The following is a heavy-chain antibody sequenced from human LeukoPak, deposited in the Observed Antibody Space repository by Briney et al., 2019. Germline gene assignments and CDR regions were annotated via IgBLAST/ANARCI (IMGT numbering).Heavy chain of an antibody. D-gene: IGHD4-17*01. CDR1: GYTFTNFG. CDR3: ARAGATVTLSDAFDI. V-gene: IGHV1-18*01. Sequence: ASVKVSCKASGYTFTNFGISWVRQAPGQGLEWMGWISAHSGNTNYAQKLQGRVTMTTDTSTSTAYMELRSLRSDDTAVYYCARAGATVTLSDAFDIWGQGTMVTVSS. CDR2: ISAHSGNT. J-gene: IGHJ3*02.